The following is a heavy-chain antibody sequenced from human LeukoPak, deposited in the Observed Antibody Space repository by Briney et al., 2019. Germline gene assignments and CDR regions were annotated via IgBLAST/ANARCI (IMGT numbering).Heavy chain of an antibody. V-gene: IGHV4-38-2*02. J-gene: IGHJ5*02. CDR2: IYHSGST. Sequence: SETLSLTCTVSGYSISSGYYWGWIRQPPGKGLEWIGSIYHSGSTYYNPSLKSRVTISVDTSKNQFSLKLSSVTAADTAVYYCARVERYYDILTGYHSQNWFDPWGQGTLVTVSS. CDR1: GYSISSGYY. CDR3: ARVERYYDILTGYHSQNWFDP. D-gene: IGHD3-9*01.